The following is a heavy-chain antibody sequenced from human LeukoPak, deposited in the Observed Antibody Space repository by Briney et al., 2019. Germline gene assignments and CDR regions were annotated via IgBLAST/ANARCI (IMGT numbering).Heavy chain of an antibody. Sequence: APVKVSCKVSGYTLTELSMHWVRQAPGKGLEWMGGFDPEDGETIYAQKFQGRVTMTEDTSTDTAYMELSSLRSEDTAVYYCATPIVATVPNYFDYWGQGTLVTVSS. D-gene: IGHD5-12*01. J-gene: IGHJ4*02. CDR3: ATPIVATVPNYFDY. CDR1: GYTLTELS. CDR2: FDPEDGET. V-gene: IGHV1-24*01.